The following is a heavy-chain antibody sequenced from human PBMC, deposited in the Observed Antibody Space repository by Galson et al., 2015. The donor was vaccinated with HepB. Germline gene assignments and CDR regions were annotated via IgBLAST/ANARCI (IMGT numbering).Heavy chain of an antibody. V-gene: IGHV3-30-3*01. CDR2: ISYDGSNK. CDR1: GFTFSSYA. D-gene: IGHD3-22*01. J-gene: IGHJ4*02. Sequence: LRLSCAASGFTFSSYAMHWVRQAPGKGLEWVAVISYDGSNKYYADSVKGRFTISRDNSKNTLYLQMNSLRAEDTAVYYCARDEGGYYDSSGYYYLPPDYWGQGTLVTVSS. CDR3: ARDEGGYYDSSGYYYLPPDY.